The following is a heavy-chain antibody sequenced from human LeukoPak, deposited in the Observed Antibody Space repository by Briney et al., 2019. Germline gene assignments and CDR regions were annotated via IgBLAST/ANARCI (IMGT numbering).Heavy chain of an antibody. CDR1: GFTFSSYT. CDR3: AREAITMVRPNAFDI. J-gene: IGHJ3*02. D-gene: IGHD3-10*01. CDR2: ISGSSSFM. Sequence: GGSLRLSCAASGFTFSSYTMNWVRQAPGKGLEWVSSISGSSSFMYFADSVKGRFTISRDNSKNTLYLQMNSLRAEDTAVYYCAREAITMVRPNAFDIWGQGTMVTVSS. V-gene: IGHV3-21*04.